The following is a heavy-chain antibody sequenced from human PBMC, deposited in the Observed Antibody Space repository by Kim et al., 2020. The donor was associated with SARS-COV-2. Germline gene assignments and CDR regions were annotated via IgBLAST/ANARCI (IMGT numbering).Heavy chain of an antibody. J-gene: IGHJ4*02. D-gene: IGHD3-10*01. CDR3: ARAGPRSGPDHIDY. Sequence: PARKSRVTIAVATSKTQFSLKLSSVTAADTAVYYCARAGPRSGPDHIDYWGQGTLVTVSS. V-gene: IGHV4-59*01.